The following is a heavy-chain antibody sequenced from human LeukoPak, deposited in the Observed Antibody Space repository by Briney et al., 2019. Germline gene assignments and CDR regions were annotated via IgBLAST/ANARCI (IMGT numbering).Heavy chain of an antibody. V-gene: IGHV3-64D*06. D-gene: IGHD1/OR15-1a*01. CDR3: VKDRGGITRDFDY. J-gene: IGHJ4*02. CDR2: INSDDDST. CDR1: GFTFSSYA. Sequence: PGGSLRLSCSASGFTFSSYAMHWVRQAPGKGLEYVSGINSDDDSTSYADSLEDRFTIFRDNSKNTLYLQMSSLKTEDTAVYYCVKDRGGITRDFDYWGQGTLVTVSS.